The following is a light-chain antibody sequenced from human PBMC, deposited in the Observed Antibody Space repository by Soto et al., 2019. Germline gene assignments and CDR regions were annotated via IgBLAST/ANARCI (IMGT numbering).Light chain of an antibody. J-gene: IGKJ4*01. V-gene: IGKV4-1*01. CDR3: QQYYITPLP. Sequence: DIVMTQSPDSLAVSLGERATINCKSSQSVLYSTNNKNYLAWYQQKPGQPPKLLIYWAATRESGVPDRFSGSGSGTDFTRTISSLQAEDVAVYYCQQYYITPLPFGGGTKVEIK. CDR2: WAA. CDR1: QSVLYSTNNKNY.